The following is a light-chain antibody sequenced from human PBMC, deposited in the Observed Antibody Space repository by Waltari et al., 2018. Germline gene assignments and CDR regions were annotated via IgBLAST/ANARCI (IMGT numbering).Light chain of an antibody. CDR2: DVS. CDR3: CSYTSSRTVV. V-gene: IGLV2-14*03. Sequence: QSALTQPASVSGSPGQSITISCTGSSSDIGGYHFVSWYQQQPGKAPKVMIYDVSNRPSGFSARFSGSKSGNTASLTISGLQAEDEAYYYCCSYTSSRTVVFGGGTKLTVL. J-gene: IGLJ3*02. CDR1: SSDIGGYHF.